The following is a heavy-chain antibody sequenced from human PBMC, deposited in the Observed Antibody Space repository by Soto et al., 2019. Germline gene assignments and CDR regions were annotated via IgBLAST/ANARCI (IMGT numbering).Heavy chain of an antibody. CDR2: ISAHNGNT. J-gene: IGHJ4*02. V-gene: IGHV1-18*01. Sequence: QVHLVQSGAEVKKPGASVKVSCKGSGYAFTTYGITWVRQAPGQGLEWMGWISAHNGNTNYAQKLQGRVTVTRDTSTSTDYMELMSLRSDDTAVDSCARGRYGDYWGQGALVTVSS. CDR1: GYAFTTYG. CDR3: ARGRYGDY. D-gene: IGHD1-1*01.